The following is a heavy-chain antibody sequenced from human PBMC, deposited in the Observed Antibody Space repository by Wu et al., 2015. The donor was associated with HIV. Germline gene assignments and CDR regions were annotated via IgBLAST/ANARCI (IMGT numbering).Heavy chain of an antibody. J-gene: IGHJ4*02. CDR3: GKEVGATSHLIT. Sequence: QVQLVQSGAEVKKPGSSVKVSCKASGGIFSSYGISWVRQAPGQGLEWMGRIIPMFGTADYAQKFQGRVTITADESTTTAYMEMDSLRFEDTAVYYCGKEVGATSHLITWGQGTLVTVSS. D-gene: IGHD1-26*01. V-gene: IGHV1-69*13. CDR1: GGIFSSYG. CDR2: IIPMFGTA.